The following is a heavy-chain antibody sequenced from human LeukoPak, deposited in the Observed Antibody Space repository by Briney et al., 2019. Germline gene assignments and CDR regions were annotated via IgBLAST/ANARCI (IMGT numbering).Heavy chain of an antibody. CDR1: GGSISSSSYY. CDR3: ARRNYYDSSGYYYEDY. CDR2: IYYSGST. D-gene: IGHD3-22*01. V-gene: IGHV4-39*01. Sequence: PSETLSLTCTVSGGSISSSSYYWGWIRQPPGKGLEWIGSIYYSGSTYYNPSPKSRVTISVDTSKNQFSLKLSSVTAADTAVYYCARRNYYDSSGYYYEDYWGQGTLVTVSS. J-gene: IGHJ4*02.